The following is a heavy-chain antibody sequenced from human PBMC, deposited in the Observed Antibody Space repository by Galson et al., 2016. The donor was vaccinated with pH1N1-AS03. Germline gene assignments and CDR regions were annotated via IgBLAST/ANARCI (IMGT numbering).Heavy chain of an antibody. D-gene: IGHD2/OR15-2a*01. Sequence: SVKVSCKASGYIFTGFYVHWVRQAPGQGLEWMGWINPNNGVTNYAQKFQAWVTMTGDTSISTAYLELYGLKSDDTAVYYCARDPRGPCSSATCATTYYFGMDVWGQGTTCIVSS. CDR1: GYIFTGFY. CDR2: INPNNGVT. CDR3: ARDPRGPCSSATCATTYYFGMDV. J-gene: IGHJ6*02. V-gene: IGHV1-2*04.